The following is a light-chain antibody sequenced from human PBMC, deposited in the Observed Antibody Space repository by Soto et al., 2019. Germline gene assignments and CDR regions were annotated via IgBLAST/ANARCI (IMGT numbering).Light chain of an antibody. J-gene: IGKJ1*01. V-gene: IGKV3-20*01. CDR3: HQYGSSPRT. CDR1: QSVSAND. Sequence: EIVLTQSPGTLSLYPGERATLTCRASQSVSANDLAWYQQKGGQAPRLLIYSASSRATGIPDRFSGSGSGRDFTLTISRLEPEDFAVYYCHQYGSSPRTFGRGTKVDI. CDR2: SAS.